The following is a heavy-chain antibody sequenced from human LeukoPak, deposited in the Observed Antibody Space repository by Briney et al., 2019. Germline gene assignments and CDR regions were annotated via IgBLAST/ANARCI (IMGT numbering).Heavy chain of an antibody. CDR2: ISGSGGST. CDR3: SKDFPVVVVAASFDY. Sequence: TGGSLGLSCAASGFTFSSYAMSWVRQAPGKGLEWVSAISGSGGSTYYADSVKGRFTISRDNSKNTLSLQMNSLRAEDTAVYYCSKDFPVVVVAASFDYWGQGTLVTVSS. J-gene: IGHJ4*02. CDR1: GFTFSSYA. D-gene: IGHD2-15*01. V-gene: IGHV3-23*01.